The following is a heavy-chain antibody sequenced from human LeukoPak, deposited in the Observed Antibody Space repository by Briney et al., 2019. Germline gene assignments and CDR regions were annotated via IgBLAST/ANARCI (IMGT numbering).Heavy chain of an antibody. V-gene: IGHV4-59*01. Sequence: SETLSLTCTVSGGSISSYYWSWIRQPPGKGLEWIGYIYYSGSTNYNPSLKSRVTISVDTSKNQFSLKLSSVTAADTAVYYCARGRTTVTEEDFDYWGQGTLVTVSS. J-gene: IGHJ4*02. CDR3: ARGRTTVTEEDFDY. CDR2: IYYSGST. CDR1: GGSISSYY. D-gene: IGHD4-17*01.